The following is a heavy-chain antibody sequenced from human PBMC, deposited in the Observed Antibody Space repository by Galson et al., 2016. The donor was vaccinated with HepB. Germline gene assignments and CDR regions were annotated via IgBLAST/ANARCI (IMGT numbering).Heavy chain of an antibody. Sequence: SLRLSCAASGFASRNYGMHWVRQAPGKGLEWVAADSMDGRRKWYAESVKGRFTISRDNFNNMLFLQMSSLRPDDTAVYFCARRHEYCPPVGCSVDYWGQG. D-gene: IGHD2/OR15-2a*01. CDR3: ARRHEYCPPVGCSVDY. J-gene: IGHJ4*02. V-gene: IGHV3-30*03. CDR2: DSMDGRRK. CDR1: GFASRNYG.